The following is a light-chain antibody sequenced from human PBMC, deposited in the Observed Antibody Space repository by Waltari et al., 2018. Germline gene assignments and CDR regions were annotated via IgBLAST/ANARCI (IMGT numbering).Light chain of an antibody. CDR3: CSYAGLGIYV. Sequence: QSGLTQPASVSGSPGQSITVSCTGTSSDVGNYNLVSWYQQYPGKAPKLMVYEVTKRTSGVSDRFSGSKSGNTASLTISGLQSEDEADYYCCSYAGLGIYVFGTVTKVTVL. CDR2: EVT. V-gene: IGLV2-23*02. J-gene: IGLJ1*01. CDR1: SSDVGNYNL.